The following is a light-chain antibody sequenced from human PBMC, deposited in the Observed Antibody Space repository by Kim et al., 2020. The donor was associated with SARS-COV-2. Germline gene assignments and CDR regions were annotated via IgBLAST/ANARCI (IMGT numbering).Light chain of an antibody. CDR2: AAS. CDR3: QQYDSYPRT. V-gene: IGKV1D-16*01. CDR1: QGISSW. J-gene: IGKJ1*01. Sequence: DIQMTQSPSSLSASIGDRVTITCRASQGISSWLAWYQQKPEKAPKCLIYAASSLQSGVPSRFSGSGSGTDFTLTINSLQPEDFATYYCQQYDSYPRTFGQGTRVEIK.